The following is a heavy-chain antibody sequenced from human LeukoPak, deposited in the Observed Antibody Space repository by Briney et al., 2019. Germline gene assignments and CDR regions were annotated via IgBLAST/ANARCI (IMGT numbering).Heavy chain of an antibody. V-gene: IGHV3-21*01. Sequence: GGSLRLSCAASGFTFSSYSMNWVRQAPGKGLEWVSSISSSSSYIYYADSVKGRFTISRDNAKNSLYLQMNSLRAEDTAVYYCARDPPSTLVVEDAFDIWGQGTMVTVSA. J-gene: IGHJ3*02. CDR1: GFTFSSYS. D-gene: IGHD2-15*01. CDR2: ISSSSSYI. CDR3: ARDPPSTLVVEDAFDI.